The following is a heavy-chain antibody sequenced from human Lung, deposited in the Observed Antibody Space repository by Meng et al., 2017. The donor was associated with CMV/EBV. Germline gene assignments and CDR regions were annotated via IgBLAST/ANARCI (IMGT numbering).Heavy chain of an antibody. Sequence: GESXKISCAASGFTFSDAWMSWVRPAPGKGLEWVGRVKSETDGGTRDYAAPVKDRFTISRDDSKNTVYLQMTNLKAEDTAIYYCTTDWRWGQGAMVTVSS. CDR1: GFTFSDAW. CDR3: TTDWR. J-gene: IGHJ4*02. CDR2: VKSETDGGTR. V-gene: IGHV3-15*01.